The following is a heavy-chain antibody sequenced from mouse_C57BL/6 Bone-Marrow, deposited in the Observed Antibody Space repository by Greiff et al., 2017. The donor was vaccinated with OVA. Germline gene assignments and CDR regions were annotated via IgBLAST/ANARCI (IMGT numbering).Heavy chain of an antibody. CDR2: ISDGGSYT. CDR3: ARDPYWDPFAY. J-gene: IGHJ3*01. Sequence: EVQLVESGGGLVKPGGSLKLSCAASGFTFSSYAMSWVRQTPEKRLEWVATISDGGSYTYYPDNVKGRFTISRDNAKNNLYLQMSHLKSEDTARYYCARDPYWDPFAYWGQGTLVTVSA. D-gene: IGHD4-1*01. V-gene: IGHV5-4*01. CDR1: GFTFSSYA.